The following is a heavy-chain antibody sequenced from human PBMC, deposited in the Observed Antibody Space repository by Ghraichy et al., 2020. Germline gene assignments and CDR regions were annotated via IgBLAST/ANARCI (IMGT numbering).Heavy chain of an antibody. Sequence: GESLNISCAASGFTFSSYSMNWVRQAPGKGLEWVSSISSSSSYIYYADSVKGRFTISRDNAKNSLYLQMNSLRAEDTAVYYCARVEMATIEFDYWGQGTLVTVSS. CDR1: GFTFSSYS. V-gene: IGHV3-21*01. CDR3: ARVEMATIEFDY. J-gene: IGHJ4*02. CDR2: ISSSSSYI. D-gene: IGHD5-24*01.